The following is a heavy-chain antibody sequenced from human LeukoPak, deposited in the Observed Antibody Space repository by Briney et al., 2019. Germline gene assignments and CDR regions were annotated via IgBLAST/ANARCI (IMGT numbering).Heavy chain of an antibody. Sequence: SETLSLTCAVYGGSFSGYYWSWIRQPPGKGLEWIGEINHSGSTNYNPSLKSRVTISVDTSKNQFSLKLSSVTAADTAVYYCARAPYYYDSSGYYPLVDYWGQGTLVTFSS. D-gene: IGHD3-22*01. CDR1: GGSFSGYY. CDR3: ARAPYYYDSSGYYPLVDY. CDR2: INHSGST. J-gene: IGHJ4*02. V-gene: IGHV4-34*01.